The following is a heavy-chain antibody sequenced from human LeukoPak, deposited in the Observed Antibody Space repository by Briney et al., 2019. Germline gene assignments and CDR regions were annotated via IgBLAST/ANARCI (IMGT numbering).Heavy chain of an antibody. D-gene: IGHD2-15*01. Sequence: PGGSLSLSCAASRFTFSTYWMSWARQAPGKGLEWVANIKQDESEKYYMDSVKGRFTISRDNAKNSLSLQMSSLRADDTAVYYCARALVAGVTLNALDIWGQGTMVTVS. CDR1: RFTFSTYW. CDR3: ARALVAGVTLNALDI. J-gene: IGHJ3*02. V-gene: IGHV3-7*01. CDR2: IKQDESEK.